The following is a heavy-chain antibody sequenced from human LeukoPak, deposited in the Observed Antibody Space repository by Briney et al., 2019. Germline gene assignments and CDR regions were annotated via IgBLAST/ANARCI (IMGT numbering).Heavy chain of an antibody. CDR1: GFTFSSYS. J-gene: IGHJ4*02. Sequence: PGGSLRLSCAASGFTFSSYSMNCVRQAPGKGLEWVSSISSSSSYIYYADSVKGRFTISRDNAKNSLYLQMNSLRAEDTAVYYCAREEGIRYFDWLPEYYFDYWGQGTLVTVSS. CDR2: ISSSSSYI. D-gene: IGHD3-9*01. V-gene: IGHV3-21*01. CDR3: AREEGIRYFDWLPEYYFDY.